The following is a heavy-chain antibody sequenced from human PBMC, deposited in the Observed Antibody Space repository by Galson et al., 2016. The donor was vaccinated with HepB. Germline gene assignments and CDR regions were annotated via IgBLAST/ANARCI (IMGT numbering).Heavy chain of an antibody. J-gene: IGHJ5*01. CDR1: GYRFTTYS. Sequence: SVKVSCKASGYRFTTYSIHWVRQAPGQGLEWMGWTNAGNGNTKLSEKFQARVAISTDTSATTAYMELNNLTSEDTAVYYCARKRLGAANWFASWGQGTLVRVSS. V-gene: IGHV1-3*01. D-gene: IGHD3-10*01. CDR2: TNAGNGNT. CDR3: ARKRLGAANWFAS.